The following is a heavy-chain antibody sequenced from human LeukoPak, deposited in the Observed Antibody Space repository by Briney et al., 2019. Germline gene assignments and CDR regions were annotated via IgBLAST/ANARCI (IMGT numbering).Heavy chain of an antibody. Sequence: SETLSLTCAVSGYSISRGYYWGWIRQAPGKGLELIGSIHHTGKTYYHPSLKSRVTISIDTSKNQFSLKVTYVTAADTAVHFCARDASLGSGPTDGFDLWGRGTLVTVSS. CDR1: GYSISRGYY. CDR2: IHHTGKT. J-gene: IGHJ3*01. CDR3: ARDASLGSGPTDGFDL. D-gene: IGHD2-15*01. V-gene: IGHV4-38-2*02.